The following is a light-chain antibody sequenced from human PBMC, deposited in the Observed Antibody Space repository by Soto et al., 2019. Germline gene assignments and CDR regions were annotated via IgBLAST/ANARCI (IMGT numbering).Light chain of an antibody. CDR3: SSYSSSSTYV. CDR1: SSDVGGYNY. CDR2: EVS. Sequence: QSALTQPASVSGSPGQSITISCTGTSSDVGGYNYVSWYQQHPGKAPKLMIYEVSNRPSGVSNRFPGSKSGNTAPLTISGLQAEDEADYSCSSYSSSSTYVFGTGTKLTVL. V-gene: IGLV2-14*01. J-gene: IGLJ1*01.